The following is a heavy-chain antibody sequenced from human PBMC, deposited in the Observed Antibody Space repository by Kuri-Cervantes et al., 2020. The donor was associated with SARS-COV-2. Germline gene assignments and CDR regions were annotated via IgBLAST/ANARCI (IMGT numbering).Heavy chain of an antibody. J-gene: IGHJ2*01. Sequence: ASVKVSCKVSGYTLTELSMHWVRRAPGKGLEWMGGFDPEDGETIYAQKFQGRVTMTEDTSTDTAYMELSSLRSEDTAVYYCARSSGYYRRWYFDLWGRGTLVTVSS. D-gene: IGHD3-22*01. V-gene: IGHV1-24*01. CDR3: ARSSGYYRRWYFDL. CDR2: FDPEDGET. CDR1: GYTLTELS.